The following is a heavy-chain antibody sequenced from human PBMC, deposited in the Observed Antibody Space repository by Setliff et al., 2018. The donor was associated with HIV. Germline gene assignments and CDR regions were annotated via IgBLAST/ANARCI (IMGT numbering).Heavy chain of an antibody. D-gene: IGHD4-17*01. CDR1: GPSINIHY. Sequence: ETLSLTCTVSGPSINIHYWSWIRQSPGKGFEWIGYIYSTGSTNYNPSLQSRVTISMVASRNQFSLKVTSVTAADTAVYYCAKGAGFYGDYTFDYWGQGNLVTVSS. V-gene: IGHV4-59*11. CDR2: IYSTGST. CDR3: AKGAGFYGDYTFDY. J-gene: IGHJ4*02.